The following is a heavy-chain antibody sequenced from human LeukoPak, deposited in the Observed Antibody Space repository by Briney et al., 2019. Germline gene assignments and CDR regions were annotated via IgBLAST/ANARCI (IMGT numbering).Heavy chain of an antibody. V-gene: IGHV4-34*01. CDR3: ARRLRYFHSLQNHGQFDY. CDR2: INHSGST. J-gene: IGHJ4*02. D-gene: IGHD3-9*01. Sequence: PSETLTLTCAVYGGSFSGYYWSWIRQPPGKGLEWIGEINHSGSTNYNPSLKSRVTMSIDTSKNQFSLKLSSVTAADTAVFYCARRLRYFHSLQNHGQFDYWGQGTLVTVSS. CDR1: GGSFSGYY.